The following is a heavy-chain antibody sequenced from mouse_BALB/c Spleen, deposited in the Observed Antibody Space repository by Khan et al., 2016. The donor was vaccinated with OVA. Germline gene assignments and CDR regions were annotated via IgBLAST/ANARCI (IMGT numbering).Heavy chain of an antibody. CDR3: ARPPFFSYVMVY. V-gene: IGHV9-3-1*01. Sequence: QIQLVQSGPELKKPGETVKISCKASGYTFKNHGMNWVKQAPGKGLKWMGWINTYTGEPTYVKDFKGRFAFSLETSASTAYLQINNRKKEDTATYFCARPPFFSYVMVYWGQGTAVTVSS. CDR2: INTYTGEP. J-gene: IGHJ4*01. CDR1: GYTFKNHG.